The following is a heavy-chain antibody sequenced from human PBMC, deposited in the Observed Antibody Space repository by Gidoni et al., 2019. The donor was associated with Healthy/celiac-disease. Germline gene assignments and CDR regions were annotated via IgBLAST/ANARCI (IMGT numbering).Heavy chain of an antibody. V-gene: IGHV4-34*01. J-gene: IGHJ4*02. D-gene: IGHD3-10*01. CDR1: GGSFSGYY. CDR3: ARGRRYGRGVSPPSIYYFDY. Sequence: QVQLQQWGAGLLKPSETLSLTCAVYGGSFSGYYWSWIRQPPGKGLEWIGEINHSGSTNYNPSLKSRVTISVDTSKNQFSLKLSSVTAADTAVYYCARGRRYGRGVSPPSIYYFDYWGQGTLVTVSS. CDR2: INHSGST.